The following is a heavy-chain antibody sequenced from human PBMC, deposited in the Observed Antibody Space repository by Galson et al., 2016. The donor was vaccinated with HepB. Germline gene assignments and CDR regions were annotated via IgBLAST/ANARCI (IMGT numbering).Heavy chain of an antibody. D-gene: IGHD4-11*01. Sequence: SVKVSCKASGFTFTSYGISWVRQAPGQGLEWMGWISTHDGNTNYAQNLQGGVTMTTDTSTSTAYMELRSLRSDDTAIYYCLRDYRWWFDPWGQGTLVTVSS. CDR3: LRDYRWWFDP. J-gene: IGHJ5*02. V-gene: IGHV1-18*01. CDR1: GFTFTSYG. CDR2: ISTHDGNT.